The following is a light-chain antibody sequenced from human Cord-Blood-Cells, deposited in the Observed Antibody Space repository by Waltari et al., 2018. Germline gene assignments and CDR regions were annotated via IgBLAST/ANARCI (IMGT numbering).Light chain of an antibody. CDR1: QSISSW. V-gene: IGKV1-5*03. CDR3: QQYNSYSPYS. Sequence: DIQMTQSPSTLSASVGDRVTINCRASQSISSWLAWYQQKPGKAPKLLIYKASSLESGVPSRFSGSGSRTEVTLTISSLQPDDFATYYCQQYNSYSPYSFGQGTKLEIK. J-gene: IGKJ2*03. CDR2: KAS.